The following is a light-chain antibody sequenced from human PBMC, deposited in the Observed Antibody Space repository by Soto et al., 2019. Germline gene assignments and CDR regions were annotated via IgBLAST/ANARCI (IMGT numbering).Light chain of an antibody. CDR3: QQRSNWPLT. V-gene: IGKV3D-20*02. Sequence: EIVLTHSPGTLSLSPCERATLSCSTSQSVSSSYLAWYQQKRGQAPRLLIYDASSRATGIPDRFSGSGSGTDFTLTISSLEPEDFAVYYCQQRSNWPLTFGGGTKVDI. CDR2: DAS. CDR1: QSVSSSY. J-gene: IGKJ4*01.